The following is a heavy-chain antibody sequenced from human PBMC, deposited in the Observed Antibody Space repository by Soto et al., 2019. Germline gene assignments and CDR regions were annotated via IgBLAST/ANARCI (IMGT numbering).Heavy chain of an antibody. Sequence: SETLSLTCTVSGDSISSAHYYWSWIRQPPGKGLEWIGHIYNSGSIYNNPSLQSRVTISVDTSKNQFSLNVSSVTAADTAVYYCSRVVAEYLMARGDLWLDSWGQGTLVTVSS. CDR3: SRVVAEYLMARGDLWLDS. D-gene: IGHD2-15*01. CDR1: GDSISSAHYY. CDR2: IYNSGSI. J-gene: IGHJ5*01. V-gene: IGHV4-30-4*08.